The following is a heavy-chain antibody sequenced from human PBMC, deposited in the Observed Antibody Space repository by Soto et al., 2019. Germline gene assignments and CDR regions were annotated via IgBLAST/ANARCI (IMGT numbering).Heavy chain of an antibody. V-gene: IGHV4-59*01. Sequence: SETLSLTCTVSGGSISSYYWSWIRQPPGKGLEWIGYIYYSGSTNYNPSLKSRVTISVDTSKNQFSLKLSSVTAADTAVYYCARDKRNRVTEAFDIWGQGTMVTVSS. J-gene: IGHJ3*02. D-gene: IGHD2-21*02. CDR2: IYYSGST. CDR1: GGSISSYY. CDR3: ARDKRNRVTEAFDI.